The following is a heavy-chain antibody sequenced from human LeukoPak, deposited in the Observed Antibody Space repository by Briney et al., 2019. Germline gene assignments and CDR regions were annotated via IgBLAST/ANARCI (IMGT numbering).Heavy chain of an antibody. Sequence: SETLSLTCVVYGGSFSDYYWTWICQPPGKGLEWIGEINHSGRTNYNPSLKSRVTVSLDTSKNQSSLKLNSVTAADTAVYYCARGGRSEYYGSGSHDYWGRGTLVTVSS. CDR3: ARGGRSEYYGSGSHDY. CDR1: GGSFSDYY. CDR2: INHSGRT. V-gene: IGHV4-34*01. D-gene: IGHD3-10*01. J-gene: IGHJ4*02.